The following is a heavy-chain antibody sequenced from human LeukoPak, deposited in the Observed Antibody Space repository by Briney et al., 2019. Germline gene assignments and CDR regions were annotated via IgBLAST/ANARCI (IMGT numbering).Heavy chain of an antibody. J-gene: IGHJ5*02. CDR1: GGTLITHI. Sequence: GASVKVSCKASGGTLITHIFSGVRQAPGQGLEWVGRITPIIDSAKYAQNFHDRVTITADASTATIYMELSSLTFEDTAVYFCTRVNLGGSQYNWFDHWGQGTLVTVSS. CDR2: ITPIIDSA. V-gene: IGHV1-69*08. D-gene: IGHD1-26*01. CDR3: TRVNLGGSQYNWFDH.